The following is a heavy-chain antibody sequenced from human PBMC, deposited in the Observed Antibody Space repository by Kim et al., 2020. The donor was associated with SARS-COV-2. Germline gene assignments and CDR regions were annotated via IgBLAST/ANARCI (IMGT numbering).Heavy chain of an antibody. CDR2: INWNGGGT. V-gene: IGHV3-20*01. CDR3: ARDRGTVAGLIPYYYGLDD. Sequence: GGSLRLFCAASGFTFDDYGMSWVRQIPGKGLEWVSGINWNGGGTGYADSVKGRFTISRDNAKNSLYLQMNSLRAEDTALYHCARDRGTVAGLIPYYYGLDDWGQGTTVTVSS. J-gene: IGHJ6*02. D-gene: IGHD6-19*01. CDR1: GFTFDDYG.